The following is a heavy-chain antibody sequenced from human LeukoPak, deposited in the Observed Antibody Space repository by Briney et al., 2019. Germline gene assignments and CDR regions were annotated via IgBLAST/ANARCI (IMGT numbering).Heavy chain of an antibody. CDR2: IRYDGSNK. CDR1: GFSVITDY. CDR3: AKDTFSSGWYYFDY. V-gene: IGHV3-30*02. Sequence: GGSLRLSCAASGFSVITDYMTWVRQAPGKGLEWVAFIRYDGSNKYYADSVKGRFTISRDNSKNTLYLQMNSLRAEDTAVYYCAKDTFSSGWYYFDYWGQGTLVTVSS. J-gene: IGHJ4*02. D-gene: IGHD6-19*01.